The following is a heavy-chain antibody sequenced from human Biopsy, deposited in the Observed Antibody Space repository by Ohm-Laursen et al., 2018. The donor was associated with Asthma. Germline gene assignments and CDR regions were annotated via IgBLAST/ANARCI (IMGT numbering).Heavy chain of an antibody. V-gene: IGHV4-59*07. J-gene: IGHJ4*02. CDR1: GGSISSYY. CDR2: MYSSGST. Sequence: SDTLSLTCTVSGGSISSYYWSWIRQPPGRGLEWIGYMYSSGSTNYNPSLKSRVTISVDTSKNQFSLKLSSVTAADTAVYYCARGSSGGSYYTSLGYWGQGTLVTVSS. D-gene: IGHD1-26*01. CDR3: ARGSSGGSYYTSLGY.